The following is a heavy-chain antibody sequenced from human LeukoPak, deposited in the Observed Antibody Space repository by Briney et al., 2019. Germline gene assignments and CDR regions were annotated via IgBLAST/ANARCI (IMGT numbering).Heavy chain of an antibody. CDR3: ARESVAGTDYYGMDV. J-gene: IGHJ6*02. Sequence: GGPLRLSCAASGFTFSSYEMNWVRQAPGKGLEWVSYISSSGSTIYYADSVKGQFTISRDNAKNSLYLQMNSLRAEDTAVYYCARESVAGTDYYGMDVWGQGTTVTVSS. CDR2: ISSSGSTI. CDR1: GFTFSSYE. V-gene: IGHV3-48*03. D-gene: IGHD6-19*01.